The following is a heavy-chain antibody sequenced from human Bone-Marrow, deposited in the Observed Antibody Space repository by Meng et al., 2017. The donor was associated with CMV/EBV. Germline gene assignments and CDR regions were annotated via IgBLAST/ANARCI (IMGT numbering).Heavy chain of an antibody. D-gene: IGHD3-22*01. CDR3: AKRGSYYYDSSGSYIASPFEH. V-gene: IGHV3-30-3*02. Sequence: GESLKISCAASGLTFSSYAMYWVRQAPGKGPEWVAVISYDGSNINYADSVKGRFTISRDNAKNSLYLQMNSLRAEDTAVYYCAKRGSYYYDSSGSYIASPFEHWGQGTRVTVSS. J-gene: IGHJ4*02. CDR1: GLTFSSYA. CDR2: ISYDGSNI.